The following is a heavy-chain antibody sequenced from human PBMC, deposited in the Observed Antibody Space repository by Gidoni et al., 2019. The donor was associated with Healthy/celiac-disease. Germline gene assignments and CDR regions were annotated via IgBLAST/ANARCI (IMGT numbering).Heavy chain of an antibody. CDR2: KKQDGSEK. V-gene: IGHV3-7*03. Sequence: EVQLVESGGGLVQTGGSLRVSCPASGFTFRRYWMSWVRQAPGKGLAWVANKKQDGSEKYYVDSVKGRFTNSRDNAKNSLYLKMNSLRAEDTAVYYCARAVYYYYGMDVWGQGTTVTVSS. J-gene: IGHJ6*02. CDR1: GFTFRRYW. CDR3: ARAVYYYYGMDV.